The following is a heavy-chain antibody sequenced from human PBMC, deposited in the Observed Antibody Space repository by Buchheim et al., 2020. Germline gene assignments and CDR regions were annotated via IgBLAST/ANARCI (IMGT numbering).Heavy chain of an antibody. CDR1: GFTFSSYS. Sequence: EVQLVESGGGLVQPGGSLRLSCAASGFTFSSYSMNWVRQAPGKGLEWASYISSSSSTIYYADSVKGRFTISRDNAKNSLYLQMNSLRAEDTAVYYCAREGYYDSSGYYTEGHTMDVWGQGTT. J-gene: IGHJ6*02. CDR2: ISSSSSTI. V-gene: IGHV3-48*01. D-gene: IGHD3-22*01. CDR3: AREGYYDSSGYYTEGHTMDV.